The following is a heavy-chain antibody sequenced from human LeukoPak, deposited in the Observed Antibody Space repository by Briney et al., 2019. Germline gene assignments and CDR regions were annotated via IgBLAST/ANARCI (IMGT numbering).Heavy chain of an antibody. CDR2: MSYDGSNK. J-gene: IGHJ4*02. Sequence: GSLRLSCAASGFTFSSYGMHWVRQAPGKGLEWVAVMSYDGSNKYYADSVKGRFTISRDNSKNTLYLQMNSLRAEDTAVYYCAKDYAYVWGSYRYYRSKFFDYWGQGTLVTVSS. CDR1: GFTFSSYG. V-gene: IGHV3-30*18. D-gene: IGHD3-16*02. CDR3: AKDYAYVWGSYRYYRSKFFDY.